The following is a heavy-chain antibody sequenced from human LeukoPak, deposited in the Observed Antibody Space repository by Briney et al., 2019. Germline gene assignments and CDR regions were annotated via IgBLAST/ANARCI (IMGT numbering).Heavy chain of an antibody. CDR2: ISGDGGSA. CDR3: AKDIRSSGYSFDY. V-gene: IGHV3-43*02. J-gene: IGHJ4*02. D-gene: IGHD3-22*01. Sequence: GGSLRLSCAASGFTFDDYAMHWVRQAPGKSLEWVSLISGDGGSAYYADSVKGRFTISRDNSKNSLYLQMNSLRTKDTALYYCAKDIRSSGYSFDYWGQGTLVTVSS. CDR1: GFTFDDYA.